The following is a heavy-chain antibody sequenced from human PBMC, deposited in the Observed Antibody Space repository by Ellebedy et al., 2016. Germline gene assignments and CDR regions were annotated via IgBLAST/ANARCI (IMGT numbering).Heavy chain of an antibody. D-gene: IGHD1-26*01. Sequence: GESLKISXAASGFTFSSYSMNWVRQAPGKGLEWVSYISSSSSTIYYADSVKGRFTISRDNAKNSLYLQMNSLRAEDTAVYYCARSPVGATIDYWGQGTLVTVSS. J-gene: IGHJ4*02. CDR3: ARSPVGATIDY. CDR1: GFTFSSYS. V-gene: IGHV3-48*01. CDR2: ISSSSSTI.